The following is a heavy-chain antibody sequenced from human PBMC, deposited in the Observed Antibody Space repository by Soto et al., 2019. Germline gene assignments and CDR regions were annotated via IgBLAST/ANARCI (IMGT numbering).Heavy chain of an antibody. V-gene: IGHV3-20*01. CDR1: GFPFDDYG. CDR3: ARDGYDFWSGYVSYMDV. Sequence: EVQLVESGGGVVRPGGSLRLSCAASGFPFDDYGMSWVRHAPGKGLEWVSGINWNGGSTGYADSVKGRFTISRDNAKNSLYLQINSLRAEDTALYHCARDGYDFWSGYVSYMDVWGKGTTVTVSS. CDR2: INWNGGST. D-gene: IGHD3-3*01. J-gene: IGHJ6*03.